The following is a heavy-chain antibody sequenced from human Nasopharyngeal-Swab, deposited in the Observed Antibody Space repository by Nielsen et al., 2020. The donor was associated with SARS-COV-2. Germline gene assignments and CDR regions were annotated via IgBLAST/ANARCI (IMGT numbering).Heavy chain of an antibody. Sequence: GGSLRLSCAASEFIFSNYAMHWVRQAPGKGLEWVAVISYDGTNKYYEDSVKGRFTISRDNSKKTLYMQMNSLRTDDTAVYYCAKDVEVARFGELLLYYYYYGMDVWGQGTTVTVSS. CDR2: ISYDGTNK. CDR1: EFIFSNYA. CDR3: AKDVEVARFGELLLYYYYYGMDV. J-gene: IGHJ6*02. D-gene: IGHD3-10*01. V-gene: IGHV3-30*18.